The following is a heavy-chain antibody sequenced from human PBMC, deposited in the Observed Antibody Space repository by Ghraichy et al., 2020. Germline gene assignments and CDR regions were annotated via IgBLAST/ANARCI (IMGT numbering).Heavy chain of an antibody. Sequence: SVKVSCKASGYTFTSYGISWVRQAPGQGLEWMGWISAYNGNTNYAQKLQGRVTMTTDTSTSTAYMELRSLRSDDTAVYYCARVGLYNWNYGYYYGMDVWGQGTTVTVSS. J-gene: IGHJ6*02. CDR2: ISAYNGNT. CDR1: GYTFTSYG. V-gene: IGHV1-18*01. CDR3: ARVGLYNWNYGYYYGMDV. D-gene: IGHD1-7*01.